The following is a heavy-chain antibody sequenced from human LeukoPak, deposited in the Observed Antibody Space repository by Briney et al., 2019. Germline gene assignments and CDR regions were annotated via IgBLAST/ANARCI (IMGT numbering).Heavy chain of an antibody. V-gene: IGHV4-39*07. D-gene: IGHD6-6*01. CDR1: GGSISSSSYY. Sequence: PSETLSLTCTVSGGSISSSSYYWGWIRQPPGKGLEWIGSIYYSGSTYYNPSLKSRVTISVDTSKNQFSLKLSSVTAADTAVYYCARGVYSSSSRYYYYYMDVWGKGTTVTVSS. CDR3: ARGVYSSSSRYYYYYMDV. CDR2: IYYSGST. J-gene: IGHJ6*03.